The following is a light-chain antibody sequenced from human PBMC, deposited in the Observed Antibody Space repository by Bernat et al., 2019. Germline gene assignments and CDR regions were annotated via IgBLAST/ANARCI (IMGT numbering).Light chain of an antibody. Sequence: QSALTQPPSASGSPGQSVTISCSGTSSDVGGHKFVSWYQQDPGKAPKVMIYDASDRPSGVPIRCSGSKSGNTASLTVSGLQADDEADYLCSSYAGNNNLIFGGGTKLCVL. CDR1: SSDVGGHKF. V-gene: IGLV2-8*01. CDR3: SSYAGNNNLI. CDR2: DAS. J-gene: IGLJ2*01.